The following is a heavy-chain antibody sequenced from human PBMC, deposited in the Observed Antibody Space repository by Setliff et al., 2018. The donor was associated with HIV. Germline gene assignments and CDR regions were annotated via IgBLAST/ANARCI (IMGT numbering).Heavy chain of an antibody. CDR1: GFTFSNSW. Sequence: GGSLRLSCAASGFTFSNSWMNWVRQAPGKGLVWVSRINSDGSSTTYADSVKGRFTISRDNAKNTLYLQMNSLRAEDTAVYYYASSGSYGYWGQGSLVTVSS. J-gene: IGHJ1*01. D-gene: IGHD1-26*01. CDR3: ASSGSYGY. CDR2: INSDGSST. V-gene: IGHV3-74*01.